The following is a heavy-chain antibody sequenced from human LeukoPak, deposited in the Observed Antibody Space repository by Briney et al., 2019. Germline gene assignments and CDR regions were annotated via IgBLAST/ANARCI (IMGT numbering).Heavy chain of an antibody. CDR3: AKDREDSAMISGVFDL. J-gene: IGHJ2*01. Sequence: GGSLRLSCAASGFTFSSYWMSWVRQAPGKGLEWVANIKQDGSEKYYVDSVKGRFTISRDNAKNSLYLQMNSLRAEDTAVYFCAKDREDSAMISGVFDLWGRGTLVTVSS. CDR2: IKQDGSEK. CDR1: GFTFSSYW. D-gene: IGHD5-18*01. V-gene: IGHV3-7*03.